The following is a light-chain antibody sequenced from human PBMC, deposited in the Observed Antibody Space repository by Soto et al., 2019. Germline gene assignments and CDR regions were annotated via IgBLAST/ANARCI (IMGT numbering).Light chain of an antibody. Sequence: QSALTQPRSVSGSPGQSVTISGTGTSSDFGGYNYVSWYQQHPGTAPKLMIYDVSMRPSGVPDRFSGSKSGNTASLTISGLQAEDEADYYCCSYAGSYTLYVFGTGTKLTVL. V-gene: IGLV2-11*01. J-gene: IGLJ1*01. CDR3: CSYAGSYTLYV. CDR1: SSDFGGYNY. CDR2: DVS.